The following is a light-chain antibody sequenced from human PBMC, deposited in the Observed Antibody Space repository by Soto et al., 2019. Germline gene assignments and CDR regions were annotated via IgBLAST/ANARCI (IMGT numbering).Light chain of an antibody. CDR1: QDVRGA. V-gene: IGKV1-13*02. J-gene: IGKJ5*01. Sequence: AIQLTQSPSSLSASVGDRVTITCRASQDVRGALAWYQQKPGKAPKILIYDVSVLESGVPTRFSGSGSGTDFTLTITSLQPVDFATYYCEQFNSYPITFGQGTRLRL. CDR3: EQFNSYPIT. CDR2: DVS.